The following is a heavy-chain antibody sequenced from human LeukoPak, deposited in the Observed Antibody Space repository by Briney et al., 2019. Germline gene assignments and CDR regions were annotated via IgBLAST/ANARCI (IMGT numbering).Heavy chain of an antibody. CDR2: ISGSGGST. J-gene: IGHJ3*02. D-gene: IGHD4-17*01. Sequence: GGSMRLSSAASGFTFSSYAMSWVRQAPGKGRGWVSAISGSGGSTYYADSVKGRFTISRDNSKNTLYLQMNSLRAEDATVYYCAESRYGDLGDALDIWCQGTMVTVSS. CDR3: AESRYGDLGDALDI. V-gene: IGHV3-23*01. CDR1: GFTFSSYA.